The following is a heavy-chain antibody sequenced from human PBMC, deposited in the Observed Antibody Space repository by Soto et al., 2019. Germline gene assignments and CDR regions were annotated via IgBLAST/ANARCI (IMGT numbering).Heavy chain of an antibody. CDR3: ARDQQFRNWFDS. CDR2: INAGNGNT. D-gene: IGHD6-13*01. CDR1: GYTFSRYA. J-gene: IGHJ5*01. Sequence: ASVKVSCKASGYTFSRYAIHWVRQAPGQRLEWMGWINAGNGNTKCSQKFEGRVTLTTDTSANTVYMELSSLRFEDTALYYCARDQQFRNWFDSWGQGTLVTVSS. V-gene: IGHV1-3*01.